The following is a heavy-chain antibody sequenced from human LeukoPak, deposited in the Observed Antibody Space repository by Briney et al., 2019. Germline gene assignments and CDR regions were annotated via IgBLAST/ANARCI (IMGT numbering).Heavy chain of an antibody. D-gene: IGHD4-17*01. J-gene: IGHJ5*02. CDR2: INPSGGST. CDR3: ARDRADYGDSAVNWFDP. CDR1: GGTFSSYA. V-gene: IGHV1-46*01. Sequence: ASVKVSCKASGGTFSSYAVSWVRQAPGQGLEWMGIINPSGGSTSYAQKFQGRVTMTRDMSTSTVYMELSSLRSEDTAVYYCARDRADYGDSAVNWFDPWGQGTLVTVSS.